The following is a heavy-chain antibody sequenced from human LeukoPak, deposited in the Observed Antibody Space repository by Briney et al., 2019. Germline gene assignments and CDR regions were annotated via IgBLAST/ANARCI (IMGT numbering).Heavy chain of an antibody. CDR3: ASMVAAAGTERGY. J-gene: IGHJ4*02. D-gene: IGHD6-13*01. Sequence: GGSLRLSCAASGFTFSSYEMTWVRQAPGKGLEWVSYISSSGSTICYADSVKGRFTISRDNAKNSLYLQMNSLRAEDTAVYYCASMVAAAGTERGYWGQGTLVTVSS. V-gene: IGHV3-48*03. CDR2: ISSSGSTI. CDR1: GFTFSSYE.